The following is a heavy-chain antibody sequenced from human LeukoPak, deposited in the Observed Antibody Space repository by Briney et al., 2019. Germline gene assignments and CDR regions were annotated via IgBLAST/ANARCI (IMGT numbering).Heavy chain of an antibody. D-gene: IGHD2-15*01. CDR1: GFTFGDYA. V-gene: IGHV3-49*03. CDR2: IRNKAYGGTT. J-gene: IGHJ4*02. CDR3: TRAKGDQGWY. Sequence: SLRLSCTASGFTFGDYAMSWFRQAPGKGLEWVGFIRNKAYGGTTEYAASAKGRFTISRDDSKSIAYLQMNSLRTEDTAVYYCTRAKGDQGWYWGQGTLVTVSS.